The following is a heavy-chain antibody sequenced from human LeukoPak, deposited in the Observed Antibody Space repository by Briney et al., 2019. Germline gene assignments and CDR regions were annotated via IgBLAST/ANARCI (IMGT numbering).Heavy chain of an antibody. CDR1: GFTFSSYA. Sequence: GGSLRLSCAASGFTFSSYAMSWVRQAPGKGLEWVSAISGSGGSTYYADSVKGRFTISRDNSKNTLYLQMNSLRAEDTAVYYCAKDIEIAVAVIWGAFDIWGQGTMVTVSS. CDR3: AKDIEIAVAVIWGAFDI. CDR2: ISGSGGST. D-gene: IGHD6-19*01. J-gene: IGHJ3*02. V-gene: IGHV3-23*01.